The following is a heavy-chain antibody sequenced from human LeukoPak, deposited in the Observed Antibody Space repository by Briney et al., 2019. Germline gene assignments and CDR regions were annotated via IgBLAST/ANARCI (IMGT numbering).Heavy chain of an antibody. D-gene: IGHD3-16*01. Sequence: GGSLRLSCAASGFTFSSYWMSWVRQAPGKGLEWVANIKQDGSEKYYVDSVKGRFTISRDNAKNSLYLQMNSLRAEDTAVYYCARDLLVQDGFTGDAFDIWGQGTMVTVSS. CDR2: IKQDGSEK. J-gene: IGHJ3*02. CDR3: ARDLLVQDGFTGDAFDI. CDR1: GFTFSSYW. V-gene: IGHV3-7*01.